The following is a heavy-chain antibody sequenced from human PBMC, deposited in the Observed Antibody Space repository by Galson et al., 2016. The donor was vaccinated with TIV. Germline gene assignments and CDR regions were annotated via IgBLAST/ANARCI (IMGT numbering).Heavy chain of an antibody. CDR3: ARATPSVFGIIMTLDS. Sequence: CAISGDSVSSNSAAWNWLRQSPSRGLGWLGRTFYRSKWYNDYAPSVKSRITINPDTSKNQFSLQLNSVTPEDTAAYYCARATPSVFGIIMTLDSWGQGTLVTVSS. V-gene: IGHV6-1*01. CDR1: GDSVSSNSAA. CDR2: TFYRSKWYN. D-gene: IGHD3-16*01. J-gene: IGHJ4*02.